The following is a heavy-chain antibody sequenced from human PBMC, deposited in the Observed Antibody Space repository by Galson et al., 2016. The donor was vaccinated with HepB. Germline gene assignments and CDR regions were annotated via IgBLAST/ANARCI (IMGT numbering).Heavy chain of an antibody. CDR2: ISYDGSFK. D-gene: IGHD2-2*01. Sequence: SQRLSCAASGFIFSNYGMHWVRQAPGKGLEWVAVISYDGSFKYYADAVNGRFTISRDNSRSTLYLQMNSLRTENTAVYYCANMKRTSPYCSGTNCLSRLWGPPFDYWGQGTLATISS. V-gene: IGHV3-30*18. CDR3: ANMKRTSPYCSGTNCLSRLWGPPFDY. J-gene: IGHJ4*02. CDR1: GFIFSNYG.